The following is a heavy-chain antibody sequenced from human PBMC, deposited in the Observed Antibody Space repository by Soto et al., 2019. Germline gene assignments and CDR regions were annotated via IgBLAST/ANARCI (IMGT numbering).Heavy chain of an antibody. CDR2: ISAYNGNT. Sequence: ASVKVSCKASGYTFTGYYMHWVRQAPGQGLEWMGWISAYNGNTNYAQKLQGRVTMTTDTSTSTAYMELRSLRSDDTAVYYCARLNYYDSSGYCTDWGQGTLVTVSS. V-gene: IGHV1-18*04. CDR1: GYTFTGYY. CDR3: ARLNYYDSSGYCTD. J-gene: IGHJ4*02. D-gene: IGHD3-22*01.